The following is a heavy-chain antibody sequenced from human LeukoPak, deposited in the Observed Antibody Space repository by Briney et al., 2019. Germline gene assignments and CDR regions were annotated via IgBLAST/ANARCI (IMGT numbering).Heavy chain of an antibody. J-gene: IGHJ6*02. D-gene: IGHD2-15*01. CDR2: ISWNSGTI. Sequence: GGSLRLSCAASGFTFDDYAMHWVRRAPGKGLEWVSGISWNSGTIGYADSVKGRFTISRDNAKNSLYLQMSSLRAEDTALYYCAKDVGYCRGGSCYSDYYGLDVWGQGTTVTVSS. V-gene: IGHV3-9*01. CDR3: AKDVGYCRGGSCYSDYYGLDV. CDR1: GFTFDDYA.